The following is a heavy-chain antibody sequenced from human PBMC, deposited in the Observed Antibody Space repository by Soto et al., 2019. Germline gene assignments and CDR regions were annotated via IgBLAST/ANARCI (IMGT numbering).Heavy chain of an antibody. CDR3: ARHHYGFWSGYGGNWFDP. J-gene: IGHJ5*02. CDR1: GGSISSSDYY. Sequence: QLQLQESGPGLVRPSETLSLTCTVSGGSISSSDYYWGWIRQPPGKGLEWIGNGYYSGTTYYNPSLRIRVTISVDTSTNHFSLKLNSVTAADTAVYYCARHHYGFWSGYGGNWFDPWGQGTLVTVSS. V-gene: IGHV4-39*01. CDR2: GYYSGTT. D-gene: IGHD3-3*01.